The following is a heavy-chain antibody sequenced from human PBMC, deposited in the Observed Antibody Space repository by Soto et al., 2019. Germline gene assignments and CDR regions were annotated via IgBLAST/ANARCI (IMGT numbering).Heavy chain of an antibody. CDR2: ISDSGSA. J-gene: IGHJ2*01. CDR3: ERMLDTRGSWYFDL. D-gene: IGHD2-2*01. V-gene: IGHV4-59*08. Sequence: QVQLQESGPGLVKPSETLSLTCTVSGGSISGYYWNWIGQPPGKGLEWIGYISDSGSANYNPSLKNRATITGDTSKNQFTRRFSSATAPDTAVHYCERMLDTRGSWYFDLWGRGTLVTVSS. CDR1: GGSISGYY.